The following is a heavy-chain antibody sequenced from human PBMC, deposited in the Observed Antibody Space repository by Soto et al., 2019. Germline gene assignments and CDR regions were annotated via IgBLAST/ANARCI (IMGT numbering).Heavy chain of an antibody. CDR3: ARQIGELRSAFDI. Sequence: EVQLVQSGAEVKKPGESLRISCKGSGYSLTSYWISWVRQMPGKGLEWMGRIDPSDSYINYSPSFQGHVTISGDKSISTAYLQWSSLKASDTAMYYCARQIGELRSAFDIWGQGTMVTVSS. CDR2: IDPSDSYI. D-gene: IGHD3-10*01. J-gene: IGHJ3*02. V-gene: IGHV5-10-1*01. CDR1: GYSLTSYW.